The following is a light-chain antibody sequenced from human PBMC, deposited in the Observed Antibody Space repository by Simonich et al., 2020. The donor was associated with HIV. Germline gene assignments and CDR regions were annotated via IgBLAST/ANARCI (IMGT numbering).Light chain of an antibody. CDR2: DVS. V-gene: IGLV2-14*01. CDR3: SSYRSSGTLV. CDR1: SSDVGGYNY. Sequence: QSALTQPASVSGSPGQSITFSCPGTSSDVGGYNYVSWYQQPPGKAPKLMIFDVSKRPSGISNRFSGSKSGNTASLTISGLQAEDEADYYCSSYRSSGTLVFGGRTKLTVL. J-gene: IGLJ3*02.